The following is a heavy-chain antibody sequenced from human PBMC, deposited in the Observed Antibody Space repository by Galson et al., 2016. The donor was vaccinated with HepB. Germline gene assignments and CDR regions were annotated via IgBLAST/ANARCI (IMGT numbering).Heavy chain of an antibody. V-gene: IGHV4-34*01. Sequence: SETLSLTCAVYAGSFSGYYLSWIRQPPGKGLEWIGEINHSGSTNYNPSLKSRVTISVDTSKNQFSLKLSSVTAADTAVYYCAGPYSESYHYFDYWGQGTLVTVSS. D-gene: IGHD1-26*01. J-gene: IGHJ4*02. CDR1: AGSFSGYY. CDR2: INHSGST. CDR3: AGPYSESYHYFDY.